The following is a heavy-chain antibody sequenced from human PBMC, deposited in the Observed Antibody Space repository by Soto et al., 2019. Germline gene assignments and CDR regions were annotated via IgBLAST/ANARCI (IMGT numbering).Heavy chain of an antibody. CDR2: IYYSGTT. D-gene: IGHD1-26*01. V-gene: IGHV4-59*01. Sequence: QVQLQESGPGLVKPSETLSLICAGSGVSINSYYWSWIRQPPGKALEWIGYIYYSGTTNYNPSLKSRVTISVDTSKNQFSLRLSSVTAAETAVYYCARAGGRYAITAYDVWGPGTLVTVSS. CDR1: GVSINSYY. CDR3: ARAGGRYAITAYDV. J-gene: IGHJ3*01.